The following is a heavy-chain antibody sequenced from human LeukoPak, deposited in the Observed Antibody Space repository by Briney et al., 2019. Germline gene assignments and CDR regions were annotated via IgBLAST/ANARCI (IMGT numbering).Heavy chain of an antibody. D-gene: IGHD3-22*01. Sequence: GGSLRLSCAVSGFTFSSYRMNWVRQSPGKGLEWVSSISSSSSYIYYADSVKGRFTISRDNAKNSLYLQMNSLRAEDTAVYYCARGREEYYYDSSDFDYWGQGTLVTVSS. CDR1: GFTFSSYR. J-gene: IGHJ4*02. V-gene: IGHV3-21*01. CDR3: ARGREEYYYDSSDFDY. CDR2: ISSSSSYI.